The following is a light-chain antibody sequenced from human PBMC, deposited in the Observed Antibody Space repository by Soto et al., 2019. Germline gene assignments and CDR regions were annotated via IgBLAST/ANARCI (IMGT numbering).Light chain of an antibody. Sequence: QSVLTQPPSASGSPGQSVTISCTGTSSDVGGYNYVSWYQQHPGKAPKLMIYEVNRRPSGVPDRFSGSKSGSTASLTVSGLQAEDEADYYCSSYAGRNTFVFGTGTKVTVL. V-gene: IGLV2-8*01. J-gene: IGLJ1*01. CDR2: EVN. CDR1: SSDVGGYNY. CDR3: SSYAGRNTFV.